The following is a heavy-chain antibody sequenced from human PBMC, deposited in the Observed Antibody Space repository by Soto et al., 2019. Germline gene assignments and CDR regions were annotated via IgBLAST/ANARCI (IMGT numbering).Heavy chain of an antibody. D-gene: IGHD3-22*01. Sequence: QVQLQESGPGLVKPSQTLSLTCTVSGGSISSGHYYWSWIHQHPGKGLEWIGYIYYSGSTYYNPSLKSRVTISVDTSKNQFSLKLSSVTAADTAVYYCARDREYFDSSGYYSNYFDYWGQGTLVTVSS. J-gene: IGHJ4*02. V-gene: IGHV4-31*03. CDR3: ARDREYFDSSGYYSNYFDY. CDR2: IYYSGST. CDR1: GGSISSGHYY.